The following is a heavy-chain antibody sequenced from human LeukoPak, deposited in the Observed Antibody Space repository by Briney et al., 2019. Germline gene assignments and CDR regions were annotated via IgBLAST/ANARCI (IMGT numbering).Heavy chain of an antibody. CDR2: ISGSGVST. V-gene: IGHV3-23*01. CDR1: GFTFSSHV. J-gene: IGHJ4*02. CDR3: ATPPDHFDY. Sequence: GGSLRLSCAASGFTFSSHVMSWVRQAPGKGLEWVSGISGSGVSTYSADSVKGRFTISRDNSKNTLYLQMNSLRAEDTAVYYCATPPDHFDYWGQGILVTVSS.